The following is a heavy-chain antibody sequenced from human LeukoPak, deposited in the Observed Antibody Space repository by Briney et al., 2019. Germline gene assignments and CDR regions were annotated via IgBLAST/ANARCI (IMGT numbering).Heavy chain of an antibody. CDR1: GYSFTGYY. Sequence: ASVKVSCKASGYSFTGYYMQWVRQAPGQGLEWMGWMNPNSGGTKYAQKFQGRVTMTRDTSISTAYMELRRLRSDDTAVYYCARDFFFAADGRGNFDYWGQGTLVTVSS. CDR3: ARDFFFAADGRGNFDY. CDR2: MNPNSGGT. V-gene: IGHV1-2*02. D-gene: IGHD6-13*01. J-gene: IGHJ4*02.